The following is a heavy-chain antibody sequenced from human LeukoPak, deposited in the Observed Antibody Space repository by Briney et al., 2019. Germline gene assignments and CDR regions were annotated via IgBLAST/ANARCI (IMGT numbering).Heavy chain of an antibody. D-gene: IGHD7-27*01. Sequence: GXXXRLXXGASXFTFTTYAMTRGRGARGKXVXGVSGKRGRGGSTYYADAVKGRYTISRDNYKNTVYLQMNSLRAEDTAVYYCAREWGSNWGNDYWGQGTLVTVSS. CDR2: KRGRGGST. V-gene: IGHV3-23*01. CDR3: AREWGSNWGNDY. J-gene: IGHJ4*02. CDR1: XFTFTTYA.